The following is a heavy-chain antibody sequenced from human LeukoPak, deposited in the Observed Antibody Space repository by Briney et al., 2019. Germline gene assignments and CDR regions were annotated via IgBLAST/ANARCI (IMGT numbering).Heavy chain of an antibody. D-gene: IGHD1-14*01. J-gene: IGHJ4*02. CDR3: ARGDRIADQ. CDR2: ISSGSSDT. CDR1: GYTFSSYA. V-gene: IGHV3-11*05. Sequence: PGGSLRLSCAASGYTFSSYAITWIRQAPGKGLEWVSYISSGSSDTNYADSVKGRLTISRDNAKNSVYLQINSLRADDTAVYYCARGDRIADQWGQGTLVTVSS.